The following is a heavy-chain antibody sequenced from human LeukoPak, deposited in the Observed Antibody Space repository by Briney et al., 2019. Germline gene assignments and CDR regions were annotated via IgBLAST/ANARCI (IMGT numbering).Heavy chain of an antibody. V-gene: IGHV3-21*01. Sequence: GGSLRLSCAASGFTFSTYEMNWVRQAPGKGLEWVSSITSAGNFIYYADSLRGRFTVSRDNAKNSLYLQMNRLRAEGTAMYYCARDLWDHWGQGTLVTVSS. J-gene: IGHJ4*02. CDR3: ARDLWDH. CDR1: GFTFSTYE. CDR2: ITSAGNFI.